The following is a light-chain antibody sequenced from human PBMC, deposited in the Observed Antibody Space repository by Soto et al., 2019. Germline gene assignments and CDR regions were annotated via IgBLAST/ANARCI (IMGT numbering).Light chain of an antibody. CDR3: QQRSNWPPIFT. CDR2: DAS. CDR1: QSVSSY. J-gene: IGKJ3*01. V-gene: IGKV3-11*01. Sequence: EIVLTQSAASLSLSPGERATLSYRASQSVSSYLAWYQQKPGQAPRLLIYDASNRATGIPVRFSGSGSGTDFTLTISSLEPEDFAVYYCQQRSNWPPIFTFGPGTKVDI.